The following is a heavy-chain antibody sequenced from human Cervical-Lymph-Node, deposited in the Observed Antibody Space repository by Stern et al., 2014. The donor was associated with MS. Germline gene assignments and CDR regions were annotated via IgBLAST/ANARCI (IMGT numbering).Heavy chain of an antibody. CDR1: EDTFNNYA. D-gene: IGHD2-2*01. Sequence: QVQLVESGAEVKKPGSSVKVSCKTSEDTFNNYAITWVRQAPGEGLEWMGALLPIFGTGNYAQKFQGRLTITADEATSTVYMELSSLRSEDTAVYYCARDLYCNDTNCSSWGQGTLVTVSS. V-gene: IGHV1-69*01. J-gene: IGHJ4*02. CDR2: LLPIFGTG. CDR3: ARDLYCNDTNCSS.